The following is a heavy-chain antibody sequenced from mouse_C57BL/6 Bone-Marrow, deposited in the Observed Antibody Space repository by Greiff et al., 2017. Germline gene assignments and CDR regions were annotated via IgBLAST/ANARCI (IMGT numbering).Heavy chain of an antibody. J-gene: IGHJ1*03. D-gene: IGHD1-1*01. Sequence: EVQLQQSGAELVRPGASVKLSCTASGFNINDDYMHWVKPRPEQGLAWIGWFDPENGDTEYASKFKGKATITADTSSNTAYLQLSSLTSEDTAVYYCTTLFITTVEWYFDVWGTGTTVTVSS. CDR3: TTLFITTVEWYFDV. CDR2: FDPENGDT. CDR1: GFNINDDY. V-gene: IGHV14-4*01.